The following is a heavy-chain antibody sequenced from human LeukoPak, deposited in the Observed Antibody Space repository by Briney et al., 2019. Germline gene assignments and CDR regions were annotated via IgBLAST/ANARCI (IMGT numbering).Heavy chain of an antibody. CDR3: ATETTADGYDY. J-gene: IGHJ4*02. Sequence: NPSQTLSLTCTVSGGSISSGGYYWSWIRQHPGKGLEWIGYIYYSGSTYYNPSLKSRVTISVDTSKNQFSLKLSSVTAADTAVYYCATETTADGYDYWGQGTLVTVSS. V-gene: IGHV4-31*03. CDR2: IYYSGST. D-gene: IGHD4-17*01. CDR1: GGSISSGGYY.